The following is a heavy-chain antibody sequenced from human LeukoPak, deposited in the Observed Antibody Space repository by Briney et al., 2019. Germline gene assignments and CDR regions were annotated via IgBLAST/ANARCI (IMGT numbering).Heavy chain of an antibody. J-gene: IGHJ4*02. V-gene: IGHV3-30-3*01. Sequence: GGSLRLSCAASEFTFSNYALHWVRQAPGKGLQWVAVISYDGNTIHYADSVKGRFIISSDTSKNTLYLQMNSLRAEDTAVYYCARSGGLQKFDYWGQGTLVTVSS. CDR2: ISYDGNTI. CDR3: ARSGGLQKFDY. D-gene: IGHD4-11*01. CDR1: EFTFSNYA.